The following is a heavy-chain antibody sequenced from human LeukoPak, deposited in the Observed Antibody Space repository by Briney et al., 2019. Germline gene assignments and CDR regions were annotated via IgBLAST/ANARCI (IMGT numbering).Heavy chain of an antibody. CDR3: ARSEGYYGSGSYSDY. V-gene: IGHV1-46*01. J-gene: IGHJ4*02. CDR1: GYTFTSYF. CDR2: INPSGGST. D-gene: IGHD3-10*01. Sequence: ASVKVSCKASGYTFTSYFVHWVRQAPGQGLEWMGIINPSGGSTSYAQKFQGRVTMTRDTSTSTVYMELSRLRSEDTAVYYCARSEGYYGSGSYSDYWGQETLVTVSS.